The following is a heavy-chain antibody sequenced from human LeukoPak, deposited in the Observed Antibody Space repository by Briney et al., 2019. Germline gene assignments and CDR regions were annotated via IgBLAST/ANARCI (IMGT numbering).Heavy chain of an antibody. CDR1: GGSISSGGYY. CDR3: ARGSCSGGSRCFDP. CDR2: IYYSGST. J-gene: IGHJ5*02. Sequence: SETLSLTCTVSGGSISSGGYYWSWIRQHPGKGLEWIGYIYYSGSTYYNPSLKSRVTISVDTSKNQFSLKLSSVTAADTAVYYCARGSCSGGSRCFDPWGQGTLVTVSS. V-gene: IGHV4-31*03. D-gene: IGHD2-15*01.